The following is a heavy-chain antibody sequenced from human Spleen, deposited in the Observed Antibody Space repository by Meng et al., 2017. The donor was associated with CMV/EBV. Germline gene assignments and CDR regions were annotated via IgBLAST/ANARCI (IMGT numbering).Heavy chain of an antibody. J-gene: IGHJ4*02. CDR2: ISSSSSYI. CDR1: GFTFSSYS. Sequence: GGSLRLSCAASGFTFSSYSMNWVRQAPGKGLEWVSSISSSSSYIYYADSVRGRFTISRDNAKSSLYLQMNSLRAEDTAVYYCARDDQRVPRRLAARPDLTGGYWGQGTLVTVSS. D-gene: IGHD6-6*01. V-gene: IGHV3-21*01. CDR3: ARDDQRVPRRLAARPDLTGGY.